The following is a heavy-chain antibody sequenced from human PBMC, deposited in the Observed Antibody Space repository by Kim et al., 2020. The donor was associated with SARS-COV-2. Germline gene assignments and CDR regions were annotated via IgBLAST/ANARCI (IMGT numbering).Heavy chain of an antibody. J-gene: IGHJ5*02. CDR3: ARADYVWFGELLYPYNWFDP. D-gene: IGHD3-10*01. Sequence: SETLSLTCAVYGGSFSGYYWSWIRQPPGKGLEWIGEINHSGSTNYNPSLKSRVTISVDTSKNQFSLKLSSVTAADTAVYYCARADYVWFGELLYPYNWFDPWGQGTLVTVSS. CDR2: INHSGST. CDR1: GGSFSGYY. V-gene: IGHV4-34*01.